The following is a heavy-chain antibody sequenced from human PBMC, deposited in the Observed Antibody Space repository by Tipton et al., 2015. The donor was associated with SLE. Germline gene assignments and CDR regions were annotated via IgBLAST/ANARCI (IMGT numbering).Heavy chain of an antibody. V-gene: IGHV1-2*06. J-gene: IGHJ6*02. CDR3: ARWKIVAGATGYYGMYV. Sequence: QLVQSGAEVKKPGASVKVSCKASGYTFTGYYMHWVRQAPGQGLEWMGRINPNSGGTNYAQKFQGRVTMTRDTSISTAYMEVSRLRSDDTAVYYCARWKIVAGATGYYGMYVWGQGTTVTVSS. CDR1: GYTFTGYY. CDR2: INPNSGGT. D-gene: IGHD2/OR15-2a*01.